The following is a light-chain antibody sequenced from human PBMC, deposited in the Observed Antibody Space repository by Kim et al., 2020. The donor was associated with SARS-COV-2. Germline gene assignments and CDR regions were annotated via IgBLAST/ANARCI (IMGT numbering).Light chain of an antibody. V-gene: IGKV1-39*01. Sequence: DIQMTQSPSSLSASVGDRVTITCRTSQTITSHLNWYQQKPGRAPKLLISAASTLQSGVPSRFSGSGSETDFTLTISSLQPEDFATYFCQQSYITTFTFGPGTKVDIK. CDR1: QTITSH. J-gene: IGKJ3*01. CDR2: AAS. CDR3: QQSYITTFT.